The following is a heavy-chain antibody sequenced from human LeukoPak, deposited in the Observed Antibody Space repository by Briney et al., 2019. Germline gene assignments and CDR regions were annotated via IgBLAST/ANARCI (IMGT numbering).Heavy chain of an antibody. J-gene: IGHJ4*02. D-gene: IGHD3-9*01. V-gene: IGHV3-11*06. CDR2: IHSSSSYI. CDR3: ARDDILTGPFDY. Sequence: LSLTCAVSGYSISSGYYWGWIRPPPGEGLEWLSSIHSSSSYIYYADSVKGRFTIPRKNAKNSLYLQMNSLRAEDTAVYYCARDDILTGPFDYWGQGTLVTVSS. CDR1: GYSISSGYY.